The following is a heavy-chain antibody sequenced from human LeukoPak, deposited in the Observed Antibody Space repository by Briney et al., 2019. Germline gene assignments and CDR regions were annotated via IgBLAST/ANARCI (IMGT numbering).Heavy chain of an antibody. Sequence: ASVTLSCTSSAYTFTSYSFSWVRQAPGPGREWMGGISAYNGNTNYAQKLQGRVIMTTDTSTSTAYMELRSLRSDDTAVYFCARGLPYYDSSGSRQFDYWGQGTLVTVSS. CDR3: ARGLPYYDSSGSRQFDY. J-gene: IGHJ4*02. V-gene: IGHV1-18*01. CDR1: AYTFTSYS. CDR2: ISAYNGNT. D-gene: IGHD3-22*01.